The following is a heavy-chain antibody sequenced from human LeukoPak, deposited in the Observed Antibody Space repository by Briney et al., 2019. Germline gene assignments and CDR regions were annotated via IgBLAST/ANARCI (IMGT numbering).Heavy chain of an antibody. Sequence: GGSLRLSCAASGFTFSDYYMSWIRQAPGKGLEWVSYISSSGSTIYYADSVKGRFTISRDNAKNSLYLQMNSLRAEDTAAYYCARSRYYDFWSGYYARPYFDYWGQGTLVTVSS. CDR1: GFTFSDYY. J-gene: IGHJ4*02. D-gene: IGHD3-3*01. CDR3: ARSRYYDFWSGYYARPYFDY. V-gene: IGHV3-11*01. CDR2: ISSSGSTI.